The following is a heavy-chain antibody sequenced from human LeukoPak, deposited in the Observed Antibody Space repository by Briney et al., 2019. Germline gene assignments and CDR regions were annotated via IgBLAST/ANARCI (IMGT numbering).Heavy chain of an antibody. CDR1: GGTFSSYA. D-gene: IGHD3-16*02. V-gene: IGHV1-69*13. CDR2: IIPIFGTA. CDR3: ARATSSDYDFVWGTYRYTVRWFDH. J-gene: IGHJ5*02. Sequence: GASVKVSCKASGGTFSSYAISWVRQAPGQGLEWMGGIIPIFGTANYAQKFQGRVTITADESTSTAYMELSSLRSEDTAVYYCARATSSDYDFVWGTYRYTVRWFDHWGQGTLVTVSS.